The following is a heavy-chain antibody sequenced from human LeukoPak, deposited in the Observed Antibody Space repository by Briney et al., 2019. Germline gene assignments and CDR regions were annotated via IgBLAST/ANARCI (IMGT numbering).Heavy chain of an antibody. V-gene: IGHV4-59*08. CDR1: GASMNSYY. Sequence: SETLSLTCNVSGASMNSYYWSWIRQPPGKGLEWIGYVHYSGSTNYNPSLESRVTISVDTSKNQFSLRLTSVTAADTAVYYCARGVPGTAFNTQSYTDVWGKGTTVTVSS. J-gene: IGHJ6*03. CDR2: VHYSGST. CDR3: ARGVPGTAFNTQSYTDV. D-gene: IGHD2-21*02.